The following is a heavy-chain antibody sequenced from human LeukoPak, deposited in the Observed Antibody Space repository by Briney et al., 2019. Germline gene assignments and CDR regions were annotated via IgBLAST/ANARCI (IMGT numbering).Heavy chain of an antibody. CDR1: GFTFSNYA. CDR3: AKYSRYDYVGQIDY. D-gene: IGHD4-17*01. J-gene: IGHJ4*02. CDR2: VSDSGTMT. Sequence: GGSLRLSCAASGFTFSNYAMIWVRQAPGKGLEWVSGVSDSGTMTYYARSVKGRFTISRDNSKNTLYLQMNSLRAEDTAIYYCAKYSRYDYVGQIDYWGQGTLVTVSS. V-gene: IGHV3-23*01.